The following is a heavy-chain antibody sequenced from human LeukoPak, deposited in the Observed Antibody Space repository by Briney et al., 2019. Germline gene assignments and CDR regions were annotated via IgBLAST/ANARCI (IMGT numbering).Heavy chain of an antibody. Sequence: SETLSLTCAVYGGSFSGYYWSWIRQPPGKGLEWIGEINHSGSTNYNPSLKSRVTISVDTSKNQFSLKLSSVTAADTAVYYCAREGSSWSYYYGMDVWGQGTTVTVSS. D-gene: IGHD6-13*01. CDR1: GGSFSGYY. CDR2: INHSGST. J-gene: IGHJ6*02. V-gene: IGHV4-34*01. CDR3: AREGSSWSYYYGMDV.